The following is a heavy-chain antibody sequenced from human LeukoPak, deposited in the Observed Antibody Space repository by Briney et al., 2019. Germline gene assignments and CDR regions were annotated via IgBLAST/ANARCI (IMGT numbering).Heavy chain of an antibody. D-gene: IGHD5-18*01. J-gene: IGHJ3*02. Sequence: ASVKVSCKASGYTFTSYAMNWVRQAPGQGGEWMGGIKTNTGKPTYAQGFTARFVFCLVTCVSSAYLQISCLKAEDTAVYFCARVDTAMLGWAFDIWGQGTMVTVSS. CDR3: ARVDTAMLGWAFDI. CDR1: GYTFTSYA. V-gene: IGHV7-4-1*02. CDR2: IKTNTGKP.